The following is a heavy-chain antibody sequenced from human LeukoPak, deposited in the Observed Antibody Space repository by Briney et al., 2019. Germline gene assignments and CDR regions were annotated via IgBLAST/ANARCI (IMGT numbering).Heavy chain of an antibody. CDR2: ISSNGGST. CDR3: ARGDTMVRGVSPVGP. V-gene: IGHV3-64D*09. D-gene: IGHD3-10*01. Sequence: GGSLRLSCSASGFTFSSYAMHWVRQAPGKGLDYVSAISSNGGSTYYADSVKGRFTISRDNSKNTLYLQMRSLRAEDTAVYYCARGDTMVRGVSPVGPWGQGTLVTVSS. J-gene: IGHJ5*02. CDR1: GFTFSSYA.